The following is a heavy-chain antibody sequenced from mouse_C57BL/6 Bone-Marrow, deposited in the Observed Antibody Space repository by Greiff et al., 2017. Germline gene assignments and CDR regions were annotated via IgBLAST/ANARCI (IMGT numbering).Heavy chain of an antibody. CDR1: GYTFTSYW. V-gene: IGHV1-52*01. CDR2: IDPSDSET. D-gene: IGHD2-1*01. Sequence: VQLQQSGAELVRPGSSVKLSCKASGYTFTSYWMHWVKQRPIQGLEWIGNIDPSDSETHYNQKFKDKATLTVDKSSSTAYMQLSSLTSEDSAVYYCAREGIYYDYYAMDYWGQGTSVTVSS. CDR3: AREGIYYDYYAMDY. J-gene: IGHJ4*01.